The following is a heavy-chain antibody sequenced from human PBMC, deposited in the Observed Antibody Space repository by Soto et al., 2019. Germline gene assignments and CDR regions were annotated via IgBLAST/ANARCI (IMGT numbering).Heavy chain of an antibody. J-gene: IGHJ6*03. V-gene: IGHV4-39*01. CDR2: IYYSGST. CDR1: GGSISSSSYY. D-gene: IGHD2-2*01. CDR3: ARHYQLLLAGYYYMDV. Sequence: SETLSLTCTVSGGSISSSSYYWGWIRQPPGKGLEWIGSIYYSGSTYYNPSLKSRVTISVDTSKNQFSLKLSSVTAADTAVYYCARHYQLLLAGYYYMDVWGKGTTVTVSS.